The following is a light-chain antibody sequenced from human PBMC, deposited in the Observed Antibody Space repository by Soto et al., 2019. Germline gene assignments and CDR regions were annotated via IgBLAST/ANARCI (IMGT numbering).Light chain of an antibody. V-gene: IGKV3-20*01. CDR2: GAS. Sequence: EIVLTQSPGTLSLSPGERATLSCRASQSINNRYLAWYQQKPGQAPRLLIYGASSRATGIPDRFIGSGSGPDFTLTISRLEPEDFAVYYCQQFGSSPGFTFGPGTKVDIK. J-gene: IGKJ3*01. CDR3: QQFGSSPGFT. CDR1: QSINNRY.